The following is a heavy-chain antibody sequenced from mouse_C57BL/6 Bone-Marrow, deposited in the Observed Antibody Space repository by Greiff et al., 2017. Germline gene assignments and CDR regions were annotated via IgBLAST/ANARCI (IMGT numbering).Heavy chain of an antibody. CDR3: ARIGWLRRGFAY. J-gene: IGHJ3*01. Sequence: VQLQESGAELARPGASVKLSCKASGYTFTSYGISWVKQRTGQGLEWIGEIYPRSGNTYYNEKFKGKAKLTADKSSSTAYMELRSLTSEDSAVYFCARIGWLRRGFAYWGQGTLVTVSA. V-gene: IGHV1-81*01. CDR1: GYTFTSYG. D-gene: IGHD2-2*01. CDR2: IYPRSGNT.